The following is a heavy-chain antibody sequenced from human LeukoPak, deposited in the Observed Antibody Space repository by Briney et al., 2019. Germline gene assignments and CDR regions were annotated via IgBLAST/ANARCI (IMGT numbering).Heavy chain of an antibody. CDR3: ARQWGYCYDQGIGY. Sequence: SETLSLTCTVSGGSTSNYYWSWIRQPPGKGLEWIGNIHYSGSTNYNPSLKSRVTISVDTSKNQFSLKLSSVTAADTAVYYCARQWGYCYDQGIGYWGQGTLVTVSS. V-gene: IGHV4-59*08. CDR1: GGSTSNYY. J-gene: IGHJ4*02. CDR2: IHYSGST. D-gene: IGHD5-18*01.